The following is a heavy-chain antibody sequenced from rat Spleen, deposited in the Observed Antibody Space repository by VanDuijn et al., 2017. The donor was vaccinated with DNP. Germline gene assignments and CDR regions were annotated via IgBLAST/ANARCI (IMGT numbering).Heavy chain of an antibody. J-gene: IGHJ4*01. CDR1: GFTFSDYN. Sequence: EVQLVESGGGLVQPGRSLKLSCAASGFTFSDYNMAWVRQAPKKGLDWVATIINDGKRTYYRDSVKGRFTISRDNVKNTLYLQMDSLRSEDTATYYCAKDYHFYAMDAWGQGTSVTVSS. D-gene: IGHD1-1*01. CDR3: AKDYHFYAMDA. CDR2: IINDGKRT. V-gene: IGHV5S10*01.